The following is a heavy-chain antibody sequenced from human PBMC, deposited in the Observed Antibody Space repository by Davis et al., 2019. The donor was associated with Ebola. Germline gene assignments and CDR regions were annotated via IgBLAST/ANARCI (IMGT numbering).Heavy chain of an antibody. CDR3: ASSYYYDSSGYSFDY. CDR1: GGTFSSYA. CDR2: IIPIFGTA. Sequence: SVKVSCKASGGTFSSYAISWVRQAPGQGLEWMGGIIPIFGTANYAQKFQGRVTITADESTSTAYMELGSLRSEDTAVYYCASSYYYDSSGYSFDYWGQGTLVTVSS. V-gene: IGHV1-69*13. J-gene: IGHJ4*02. D-gene: IGHD3-22*01.